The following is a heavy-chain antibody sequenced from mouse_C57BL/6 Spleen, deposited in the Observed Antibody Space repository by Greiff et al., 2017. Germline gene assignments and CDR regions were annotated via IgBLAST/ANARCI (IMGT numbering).Heavy chain of an antibody. CDR2: IHPNSGST. Sequence: QVQLQQPGAELVKPGASVKLSCKASGYTFTSYWMHWVKQRPGQGLEWIGMIHPNSGSTNYNEKFKSKATLTVDKSSSTAYMQLSSLTSEDSAVXYCARSGIGYDGAYGGQGTLFTVSA. CDR3: ARSGIGYDGAY. V-gene: IGHV1-64*01. CDR1: GYTFTSYW. J-gene: IGHJ3*01. D-gene: IGHD2-14*01.